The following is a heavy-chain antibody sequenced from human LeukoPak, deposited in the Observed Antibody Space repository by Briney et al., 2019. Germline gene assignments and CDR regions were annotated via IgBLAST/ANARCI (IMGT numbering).Heavy chain of an antibody. D-gene: IGHD3-3*01. CDR1: GYTFTSYG. CDR2: ISAYNGNT. V-gene: IGHV1-18*01. CDR3: ARQIEKKYYDFWSGYIN. J-gene: IGHJ4*02. Sequence: ASVKVSCKASGYTFTSYGISWVRQAPGQGLEWMGWISAYNGNTNYAQKLQGRVTMTTDTTTSTAYMELRSLRSDDTAVYYCARQIEKKYYDFWSGYINWGQGTLVTVSS.